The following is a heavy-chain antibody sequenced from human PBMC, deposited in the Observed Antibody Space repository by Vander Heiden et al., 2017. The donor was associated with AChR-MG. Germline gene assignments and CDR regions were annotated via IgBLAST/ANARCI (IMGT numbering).Heavy chain of an antibody. Sequence: EVQLLESGGGLVLPGESLRLSCAASGFTFSDYGMGWVRQTPGKGLEWVEAISANGVYTHYAYSVRGRFTIFRDNFESTLHLQMNSLRAEDTAVYFCAKTPYNNYYYFFDYWGQGTLVTVSS. D-gene: IGHD4-4*01. CDR1: GFTFSDYG. CDR3: AKTPYNNYYYFFDY. CDR2: ISANGVYT. V-gene: IGHV3-23*01. J-gene: IGHJ4*02.